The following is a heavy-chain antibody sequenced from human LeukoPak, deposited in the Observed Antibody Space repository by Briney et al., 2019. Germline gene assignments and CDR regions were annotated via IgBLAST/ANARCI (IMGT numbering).Heavy chain of an antibody. CDR1: GFTFSTYS. CDR3: ASIIVGANDYYYYYYMDV. J-gene: IGHJ6*03. D-gene: IGHD1-26*01. V-gene: IGHV3-21*01. CDR2: IGTSSSST. Sequence: GGSLRLSCATSGFTFSTYSMNWVRQAPGKGLEWVSSIGTSSSSTYYADSVRGRFTISRDNARNSLYLQMNSLRAEDTAVYYCASIIVGANDYYYYYYMDVWGKGTTVTVSS.